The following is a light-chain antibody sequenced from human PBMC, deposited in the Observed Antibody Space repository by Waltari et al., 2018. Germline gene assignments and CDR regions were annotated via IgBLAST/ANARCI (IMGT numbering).Light chain of an antibody. CDR3: CSYNDGPYV. J-gene: IGLJ1*01. CDR2: EVT. V-gene: IGLV2-23*02. Sequence: QSALPPPASVSGSPGQSITISCPGTSSYVGTYNLVSWYQQHPGKAPNLMIYEVTKRPSGVSSRFSASRSGNTASLTISGLQAEDEADYYCCSYNDGPYVFGTGTKVTVL. CDR1: SSYVGTYNL.